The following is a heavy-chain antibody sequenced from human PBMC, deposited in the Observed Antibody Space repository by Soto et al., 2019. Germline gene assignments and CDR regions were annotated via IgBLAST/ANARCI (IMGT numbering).Heavy chain of an antibody. D-gene: IGHD4-17*01. Sequence: SETLSLTCTVSGGSISSYYWSWIRQPPGKGLEWIGYIYYSGSTNYNPSLKSRVTISVDTSKNQFSLKLSSVTAADTAVYYCARHSYGDYFDYWGQGTPVTVSS. J-gene: IGHJ4*02. CDR2: IYYSGST. CDR1: GGSISSYY. V-gene: IGHV4-59*08. CDR3: ARHSYGDYFDY.